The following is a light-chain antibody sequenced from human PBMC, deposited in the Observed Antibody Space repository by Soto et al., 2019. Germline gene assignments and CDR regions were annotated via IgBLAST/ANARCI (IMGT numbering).Light chain of an antibody. CDR2: WAS. CDR1: QSVFYNSNNKNY. V-gene: IGKV4-1*01. CDR3: HQYYSTPWT. Sequence: DIVMTQSPDSLAVSLGERATINCKSSQSVFYNSNNKNYLAWYQQKPGQPPKLLIYWASTRESGVPDRFSGRGSGTDFTLTISSLQAEDVALYYCHQYYSTPWTFGQGTKVEIK. J-gene: IGKJ1*01.